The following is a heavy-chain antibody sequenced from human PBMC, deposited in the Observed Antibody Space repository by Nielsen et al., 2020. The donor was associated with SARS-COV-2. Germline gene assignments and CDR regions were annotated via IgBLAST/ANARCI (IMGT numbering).Heavy chain of an antibody. D-gene: IGHD6-13*01. J-gene: IGHJ4*02. Sequence: WIRQPPGKGLEWVSAIDDSGGRPYYADSVKGRFTISRDNSMNTLYLQMNSLRAEDTAVYYCAKDIVRGHSSSWRGPFDYWGQGTLVTVSS. CDR2: IDDSGGRP. CDR3: AKDIVRGHSSSWRGPFDY. V-gene: IGHV3-23*01.